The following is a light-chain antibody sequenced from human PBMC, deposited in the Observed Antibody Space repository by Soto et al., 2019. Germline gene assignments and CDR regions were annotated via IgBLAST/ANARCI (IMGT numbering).Light chain of an antibody. V-gene: IGKV3-20*01. J-gene: IGKJ1*01. CDR1: QSVGSDY. CDR3: QQYSRAPLT. Sequence: EIVLTQSPGTLSLSPGERATLSCRASQSVGSDYLAWYQQKPGQAPRLVISGASSRTSGIPDRFSASGSGTDFTLTISRLEPEDFAVYYCQQYSRAPLTFGQGTEVDI. CDR2: GAS.